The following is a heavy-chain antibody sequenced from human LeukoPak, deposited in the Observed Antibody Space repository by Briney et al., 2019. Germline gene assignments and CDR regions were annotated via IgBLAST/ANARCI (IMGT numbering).Heavy chain of an antibody. D-gene: IGHD3-10*01. J-gene: IGHJ4*02. CDR2: INSDGSST. V-gene: IGHV3-74*01. Sequence: PGGSLRLSCAASGFTFSSYWMHWVRQAPGKGLVWVSRINSDGSSTSYAGSVKGRFTISRDNAKNTLYLQMNSLRAEDTAVYYCAREALTFFGLTYGSPCDYWGQGTLVTVSS. CDR3: AREALTFFGLTYGSPCDY. CDR1: GFTFSSYW.